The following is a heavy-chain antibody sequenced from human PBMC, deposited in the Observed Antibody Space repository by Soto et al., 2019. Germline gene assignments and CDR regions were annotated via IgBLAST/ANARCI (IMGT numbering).Heavy chain of an antibody. Sequence: QITLKESGPTLVNPTQPLTLTCTFSGFSLSTSGVGVGWIRQPPGKALEWLALIYWNDDKRYSPSLKSRLTITKDTSKNQVVLTMTNMDPVDTATYYCAHRQRIINYYDSSGYYYIGWFDPWGQGTLVTVSS. CDR2: IYWNDDK. CDR1: GFSLSTSGVG. J-gene: IGHJ5*02. V-gene: IGHV2-5*01. CDR3: AHRQRIINYYDSSGYYYIGWFDP. D-gene: IGHD3-22*01.